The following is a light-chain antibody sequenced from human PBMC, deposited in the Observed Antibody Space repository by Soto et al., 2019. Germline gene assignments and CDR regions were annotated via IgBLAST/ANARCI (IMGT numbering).Light chain of an antibody. CDR2: EVS. J-gene: IGLJ1*01. CDR1: SSDVGGCNY. CDR3: SSYTSRTTLV. V-gene: IGLV2-14*01. Sequence: QSVLTQPASVSGSPGQSITISCTGTSSDVGGCNYVSWYQQHPGRAPKLMIYEVSNRPSGVSNRFSGSKSGNTVSLTISGLQAEDEADYYCSSYTSRTTLVFGTGTKVTVL.